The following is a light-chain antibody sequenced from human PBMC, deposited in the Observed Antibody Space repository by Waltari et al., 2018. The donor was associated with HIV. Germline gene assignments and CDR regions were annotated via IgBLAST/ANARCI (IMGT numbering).Light chain of an antibody. CDR2: EVN. V-gene: IGLV2-23*02. CDR3: CSFTGRKSLI. J-gene: IGLJ2*01. Sequence: QSALTQPASVSGSPGQSLTLSCIGTNSSVAAFNLVPWYQQRPGKAPKLIIYEVNKRPSGVSDRFSASKSGNTASLTLSGLQAEDEANYYCCSFTGRKSLIFGGGTKLTVL. CDR1: NSSVAAFNL.